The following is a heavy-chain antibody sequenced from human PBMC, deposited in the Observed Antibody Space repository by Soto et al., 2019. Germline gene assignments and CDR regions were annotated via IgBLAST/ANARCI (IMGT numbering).Heavy chain of an antibody. CDR2: INPKTGGT. J-gene: IGHJ4*02. V-gene: IGHV1-2*02. Sequence: QAQLVQSGTEVKKPGASVKVSCQASGYTFSGYSMHWVRQAPGQGLEWMGWINPKTGGTKHAQKFQGRVTMTRDTSITTVYMELSSLRSDDTAVYFCARTYNWNSEGFDHWGQGTLVTVST. D-gene: IGHD1-7*01. CDR1: GYTFSGYS. CDR3: ARTYNWNSEGFDH.